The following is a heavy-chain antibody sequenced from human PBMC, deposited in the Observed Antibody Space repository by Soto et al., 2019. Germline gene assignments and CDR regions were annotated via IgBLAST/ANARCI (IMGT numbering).Heavy chain of an antibody. CDR3: ARDPPGGGIAVADHASDI. D-gene: IGHD6-19*01. CDR2: IKQDGSEK. Sequence: EVQLVESGGGLVQPGGSLRLSCAASGFTFSSYWMSWVRQAPGKGLEWVANIKQDGSEKYYVDSVKGRFTISRDNAKNSLYLQMNSLRAEDTAVYYCARDPPGGGIAVADHASDIWGQGTMVTVSS. J-gene: IGHJ3*02. V-gene: IGHV3-7*01. CDR1: GFTFSSYW.